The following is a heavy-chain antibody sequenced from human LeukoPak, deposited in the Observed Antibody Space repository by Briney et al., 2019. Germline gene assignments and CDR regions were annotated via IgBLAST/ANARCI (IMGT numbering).Heavy chain of an antibody. CDR2: IYPGDSDT. CDR3: ARRRSDRGYDYVWGSYRSAYYFDY. J-gene: IGHJ4*02. Sequence: GESLKISCKGSGYSFTSYWIGWVRQMPGKGLEWMGIIYPGDSDTRYSPSFQGQVTISADKSISTAYLRWSSLRASDTAMYYCARRRSDRGYDYVWGSYRSAYYFDYWGQGTLVTVSS. D-gene: IGHD3-16*02. CDR1: GYSFTSYW. V-gene: IGHV5-51*01.